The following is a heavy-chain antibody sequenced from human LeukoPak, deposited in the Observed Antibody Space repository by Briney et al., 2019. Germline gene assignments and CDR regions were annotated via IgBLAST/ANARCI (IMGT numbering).Heavy chain of an antibody. V-gene: IGHV4-34*01. Sequence: SETLSLTCAVYGGSFSGYYWSWIRQPPGKGLEWIGEINHSGSTNYNPSLKSRVTISVDTSKNQFSQKLSSVTAADTAVYYCARGRKDIVVVPAAIFNYWGQGTLVTVSS. D-gene: IGHD2-2*01. CDR3: ARGRKDIVVVPAAIFNY. CDR2: INHSGST. CDR1: GGSFSGYY. J-gene: IGHJ4*02.